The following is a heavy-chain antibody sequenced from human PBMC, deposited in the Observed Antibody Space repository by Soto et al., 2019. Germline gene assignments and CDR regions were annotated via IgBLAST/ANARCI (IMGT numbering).Heavy chain of an antibody. Sequence: DVQLLDSGGGLVQPGGSLTVSCAASGFTFSSYAMSWVRQAPGKGLEWVASISGGGDNKQYADSVKGRFTMSRDNSKKMVFLQMSSLRADDSAIYYCAKDQRGWVPAATTLPSPYCFDSWGQGTLVTVSS. J-gene: IGHJ4*02. CDR3: AKDQRGWVPAATTLPSPYCFDS. D-gene: IGHD2-2*01. CDR1: GFTFSSYA. V-gene: IGHV3-23*01. CDR2: ISGGGDNK.